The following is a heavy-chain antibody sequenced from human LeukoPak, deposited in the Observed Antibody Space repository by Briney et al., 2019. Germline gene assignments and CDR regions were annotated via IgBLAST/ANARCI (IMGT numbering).Heavy chain of an antibody. CDR3: AKGIRPEG. V-gene: IGHV3-48*01. CDR1: GFTFSSYS. CDR2: ISSSSTI. Sequence: PGGSLRLSCAASGFTFSSYSMNWVRRAPGKGLEWVSYISSSSTIYYADSVKGRFTISRDNAKNSLYLQMNSLRAEDTAVYYCAKGIRPEGWGQGTLVTVSS. D-gene: IGHD1-14*01. J-gene: IGHJ4*02.